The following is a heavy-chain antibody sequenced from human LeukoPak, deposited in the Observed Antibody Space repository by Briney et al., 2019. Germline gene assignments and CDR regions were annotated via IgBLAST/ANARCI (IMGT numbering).Heavy chain of an antibody. CDR2: ISSSSSYI. D-gene: IGHD2-2*02. Sequence: GGSLRLSCAASGFTFSSYSMNWVRQAPGKGLEWVSSISSSSSYIYYADSVKGRFTISRDNAKNSLYLQMNSLRAEDTALYYCARERGYCSSTSCYSYYYYYYMDVWGKGTTVTVSS. J-gene: IGHJ6*03. V-gene: IGHV3-21*04. CDR3: ARERGYCSSTSCYSYYYYYYMDV. CDR1: GFTFSSYS.